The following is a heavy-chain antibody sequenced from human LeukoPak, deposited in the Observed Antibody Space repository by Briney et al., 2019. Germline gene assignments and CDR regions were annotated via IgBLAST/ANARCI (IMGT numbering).Heavy chain of an antibody. J-gene: IGHJ6*03. Sequence: SETLSLTYTVSGGSISSGSYYWSWIRQPAGKGLEWIGRIYTSGSTNYNPSLKSRVTISVDTSKNQFSLKLSSVTAADTAVYYCARDALWFGELTPYYYYYMDVWGKGTTVTISS. D-gene: IGHD3-10*01. V-gene: IGHV4-61*02. CDR3: ARDALWFGELTPYYYYYMDV. CDR1: GGSISSGSYY. CDR2: IYTSGST.